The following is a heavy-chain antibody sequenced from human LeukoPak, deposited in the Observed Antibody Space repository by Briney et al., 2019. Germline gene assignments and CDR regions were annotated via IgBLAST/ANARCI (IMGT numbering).Heavy chain of an antibody. D-gene: IGHD6-19*01. V-gene: IGHV6-1*01. Sequence: SQTLSLTCAISGDSLSSNSAAWNWIRQSPSRGLEWLGRTYYRFKWYNDYAVSVKSRITFNPDTSKNQFSLQLNSVTPEDTAVYYCAREAGDGVYGRGWYELWGQGTLVTVSS. CDR2: TYYRFKWYN. J-gene: IGHJ4*02. CDR3: AREAGDGVYGRGWYEL. CDR1: GDSLSSNSAA.